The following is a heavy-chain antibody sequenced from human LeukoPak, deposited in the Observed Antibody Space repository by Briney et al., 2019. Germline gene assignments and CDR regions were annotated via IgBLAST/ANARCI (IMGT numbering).Heavy chain of an antibody. Sequence: GGSLRLSCAASGFTFSSYAMSWIRQAPGKGLEWVSYISSSGSTMYYADSVKGRFTISRDNAKNSLYLQMNSLRAEDTAVYYCASQDGYCSSTSCSNWFDPWGQGTLVTVSS. CDR2: ISSSGSTM. D-gene: IGHD2-2*01. V-gene: IGHV3-11*04. CDR1: GFTFSSYA. CDR3: ASQDGYCSSTSCSNWFDP. J-gene: IGHJ5*02.